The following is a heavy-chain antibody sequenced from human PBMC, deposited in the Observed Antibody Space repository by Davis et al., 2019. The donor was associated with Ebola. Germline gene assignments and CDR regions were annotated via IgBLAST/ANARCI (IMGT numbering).Heavy chain of an antibody. Sequence: PSETLSLTCAVYGGSFSGYYWSWIRQPPGKGLEWIGEINHSGSTNYNPSLKSRVTISVDTSKNQFSLKLSSVTAADTAVYYCARVRPRRLGYYGMDVWGQGTTVTVSS. J-gene: IGHJ6*02. CDR1: GGSFSGYY. D-gene: IGHD6-19*01. V-gene: IGHV4-34*01. CDR3: ARVRPRRLGYYGMDV. CDR2: INHSGST.